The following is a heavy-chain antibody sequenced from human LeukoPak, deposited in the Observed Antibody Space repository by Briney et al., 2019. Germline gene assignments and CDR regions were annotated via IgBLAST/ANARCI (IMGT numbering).Heavy chain of an antibody. D-gene: IGHD6-13*01. CDR1: GYTFTSYD. CDR2: MNPNSGNT. CDR3: ASAAIAAAGFDY. Sequence: ASVKVSCKASGYTFTSYDINWVRQATGQGLEWMGWMNPNSGNTGYAQKFQGRVTMTRNTSISTAYMELSSLRSEDTAVYYCASAAIAAAGFDYWGQGTLVTVSP. J-gene: IGHJ4*02. V-gene: IGHV1-8*01.